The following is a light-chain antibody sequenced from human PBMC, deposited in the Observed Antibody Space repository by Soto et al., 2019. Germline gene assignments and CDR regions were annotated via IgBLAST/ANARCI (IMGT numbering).Light chain of an antibody. V-gene: IGKV2-24*01. CDR3: LQVTHFPWT. CDR1: QSLVHSDGNTY. Sequence: DIVLTQTPLSSPVTLGQPASISCRSSQSLVHSDGNTYLSWLHQRPGQSPRLLIYRISDRFSGVPDRVSGSGAGTDFTLKISRVEAEDVGISSCLQVTHFPWTFGQGTQVQIK. J-gene: IGKJ1*01. CDR2: RIS.